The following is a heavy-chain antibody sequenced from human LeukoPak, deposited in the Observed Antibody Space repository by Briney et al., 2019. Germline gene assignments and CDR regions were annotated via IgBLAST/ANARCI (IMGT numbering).Heavy chain of an antibody. V-gene: IGHV1-46*01. CDR2: INPTGGST. J-gene: IGHJ4*02. D-gene: IGHD3-10*01. CDR3: ARNVAGGLDY. CDR1: GYTFTSYY. Sequence: ASVTVSCKASGYTFTSYYMHWVRQAPGQGLEWMGMINPTGGSTSYAQKFQGRVTMTRDTSTSTVYMELSSLRSEDTAVYYCARNVAGGLDYWGQGTLVTVSS.